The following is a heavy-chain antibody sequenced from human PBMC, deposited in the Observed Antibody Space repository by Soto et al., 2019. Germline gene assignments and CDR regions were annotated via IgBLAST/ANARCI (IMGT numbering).Heavy chain of an antibody. CDR2: ISGGGGST. CDR1: GFTFSSYV. D-gene: IGHD3-3*01. J-gene: IGHJ4*02. CDR3: AKAYVLRFLDWPKQSTGFDS. Sequence: GGSLRLSCAASGFTFSSYVMSWVRQAPGKGLEWVSAISGGGGSTNYAESVKGRFTISRDNSKNTLYLQMNSLRAEDTAVYYCAKAYVLRFLDWPKQSTGFDSWGQGPLVTVSS. V-gene: IGHV3-23*01.